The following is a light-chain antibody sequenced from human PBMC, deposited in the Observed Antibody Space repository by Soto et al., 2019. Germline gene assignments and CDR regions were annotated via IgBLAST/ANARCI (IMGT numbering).Light chain of an antibody. V-gene: IGKV1-6*01. CDR2: SAS. CDR3: LQDYRYPRT. CDR1: QVIRNG. Sequence: IQLTQPPSSLSASVGDRVTISCRTSQVIRNGLNWYQQKPGKAPNLLISSASTLQSGVPSRFSVSGSGTDFTLSISSLQPEDFATYYCLQDYRYPRTFGQGTKVDIK. J-gene: IGKJ1*01.